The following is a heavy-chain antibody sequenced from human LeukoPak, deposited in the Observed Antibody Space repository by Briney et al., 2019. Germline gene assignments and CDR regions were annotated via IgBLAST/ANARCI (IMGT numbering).Heavy chain of an antibody. CDR3: VKDLWGDMTTVTTFDY. V-gene: IGHV3-64D*09. CDR2: ISSNGGST. Sequence: GGSLRLSCAASGFTFSSYGMHWVRQAPGKGLEYVSAISSNGGSTYYADSVKGRFTISRDNSKNTPYLQMSSLRAEDTAVYYCVKDLWGDMTTVTTFDYWGQGTLVTVSS. D-gene: IGHD4-17*01. J-gene: IGHJ4*02. CDR1: GFTFSSYG.